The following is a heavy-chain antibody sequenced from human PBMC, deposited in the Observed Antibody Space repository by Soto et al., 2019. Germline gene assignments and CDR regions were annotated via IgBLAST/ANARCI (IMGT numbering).Heavy chain of an antibody. CDR1: VFTFGSCA. Sequence: QPGGSLRLSCAASVFTFGSCAMTWVRQAPGKGLECVSAISYSGCGTYDADSVKGRFTPSRDHSKNTLYLQMNSLTAEETAVYFRAKPPPEQWPSFFDFWGQGA. CDR2: ISYSGCGT. J-gene: IGHJ4*02. V-gene: IGHV3-23*01. D-gene: IGHD6-19*01. CDR3: AKPPPEQWPSFFDF.